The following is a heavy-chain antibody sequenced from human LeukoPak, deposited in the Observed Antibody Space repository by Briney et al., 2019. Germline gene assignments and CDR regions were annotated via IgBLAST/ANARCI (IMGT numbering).Heavy chain of an antibody. CDR1: GHTFTSYG. D-gene: IGHD1-26*01. J-gene: IGHJ4*02. Sequence: ASVKVSCKASGHTFTSYGISWVRQAPGQGLEWMGWISAYNGNTNYAQKLQGRVTMTTDTSTSTAYMELRSLRSDDTAVYYCARRSGHRGATQGDYWGQGTLVTVSS. V-gene: IGHV1-18*01. CDR3: ARRSGHRGATQGDY. CDR2: ISAYNGNT.